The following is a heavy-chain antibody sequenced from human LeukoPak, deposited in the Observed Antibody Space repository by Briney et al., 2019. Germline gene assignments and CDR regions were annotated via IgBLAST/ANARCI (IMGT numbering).Heavy chain of an antibody. CDR2: IYHSGST. CDR3: ARVNTQGVPSP. D-gene: IGHD3-16*01. V-gene: IGHV4-4*02. J-gene: IGHJ5*02. Sequence: PSETPSLTCAVSGGSISSSNWWSWVRPPPGKGLEWIGEIYHSGSTNYNPSLKSRVTISVDTSKNQFSLKLSSVTAADTAVYYCARVNTQGVPSPWGQGILVTVSS. CDR1: GGSISSSNW.